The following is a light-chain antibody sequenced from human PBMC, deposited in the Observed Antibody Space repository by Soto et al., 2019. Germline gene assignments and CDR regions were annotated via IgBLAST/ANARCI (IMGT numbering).Light chain of an antibody. J-gene: IGLJ2*01. Sequence: QSVLTQPPSVSGAPGQRDTISCTGSSSNIGAGYDVHWYQQLPGTAPKLLIYGNSNRPSGVPDRFSGSKSGTSASLAITGLQAEDEADCYCQSYDSSDVVFGGGTKLTVL. V-gene: IGLV1-40*01. CDR1: SSNIGAGYD. CDR2: GNS. CDR3: QSYDSSDVV.